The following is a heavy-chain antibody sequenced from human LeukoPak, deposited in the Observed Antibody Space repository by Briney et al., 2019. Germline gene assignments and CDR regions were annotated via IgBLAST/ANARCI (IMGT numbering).Heavy chain of an antibody. D-gene: IGHD5-12*01. CDR2: ISAYNGNT. CDR3: VRDDALVATGSFDY. CDR1: GYTFSTYG. V-gene: IGHV1-18*01. Sequence: ASVKVSCKASGYTFSTYGINWVRQAPGQGLEWMGWISAYNGNTNYAQKLQGRVTMTTDTSTSTAYMELRSLRSDDTAVYYCVRDDALVATGSFDYWGQGTLVTVSS. J-gene: IGHJ4*02.